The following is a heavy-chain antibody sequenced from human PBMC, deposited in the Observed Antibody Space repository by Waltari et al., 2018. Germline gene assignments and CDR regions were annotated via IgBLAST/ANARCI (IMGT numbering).Heavy chain of an antibody. D-gene: IGHD6-19*01. V-gene: IGHV4-34*01. Sequence: QLHLQQWGAGLLRPSETLSLTCGVDGGSFTGHYWSWIRQPPGKGLEWIGEVNQSGHTNYNPSLRGRVTISVDTSKSQFFLTLISMTAADTAVYYCARGRGWEDLVAGDYYYGMDVWGQGTTVTVSS. CDR2: VNQSGHT. J-gene: IGHJ6*02. CDR3: ARGRGWEDLVAGDYYYGMDV. CDR1: GGSFTGHY.